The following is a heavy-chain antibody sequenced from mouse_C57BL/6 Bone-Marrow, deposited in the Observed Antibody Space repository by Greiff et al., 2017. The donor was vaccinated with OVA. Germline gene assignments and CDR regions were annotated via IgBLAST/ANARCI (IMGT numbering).Heavy chain of an antibody. CDR3: AGNWDGFAY. CDR2: INPNNGGT. CDR1: GYTFTDYY. J-gene: IGHJ3*01. V-gene: IGHV1-26*01. D-gene: IGHD4-1*01. Sequence: EVQLQQSGPELVKPGASVKISCKASGYTFTDYYMNWVKQSHGKSLEWIGDINPNNGGTSYNQKFKGKATLTVDKSSSTAYMELRSLASEDSAVYYCAGNWDGFAYWGQGTLVTVSA.